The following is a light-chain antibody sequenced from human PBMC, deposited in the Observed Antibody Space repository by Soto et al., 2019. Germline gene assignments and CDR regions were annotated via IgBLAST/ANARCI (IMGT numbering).Light chain of an antibody. CDR2: EGH. CDR1: SGFVGSFSL. J-gene: IGLJ1*01. CDR3: CSYIGAITDV. V-gene: IGLV2-23*01. Sequence: QSVLDPPPSVSGPPGHPLTISCTGPSGFVGSFSLVSWYQQHPGKAPKVMISEGHRRPSGVPDRFSGSTSVNSASLTISGLQADGEADYYCCSYIGAITDVFGTGSKGTVL.